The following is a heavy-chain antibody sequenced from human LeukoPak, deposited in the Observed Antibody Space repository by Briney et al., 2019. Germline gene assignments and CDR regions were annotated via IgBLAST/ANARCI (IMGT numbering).Heavy chain of an antibody. V-gene: IGHV3-43*01. J-gene: IGHJ4*02. Sequence: GGSQRLSCAASGFNFDDYTMHWVRHPPGKGLEWVSLISWDGSTTYYADSVKGRFTISRDNSKDSLYLEMNSLRTEDTAFYYCAKKGVAVTSTGSYFDYWGQGTLVTVS. D-gene: IGHD6-19*01. CDR1: GFNFDDYT. CDR3: AKKGVAVTSTGSYFDY. CDR2: ISWDGSTT.